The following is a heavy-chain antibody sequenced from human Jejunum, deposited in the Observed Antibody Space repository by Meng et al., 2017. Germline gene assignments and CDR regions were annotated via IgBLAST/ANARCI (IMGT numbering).Heavy chain of an antibody. CDR1: GFSFSGSA. J-gene: IGHJ4*02. V-gene: IGHV3-73*01. CDR2: IRGKADDCAT. Sequence: GESLKISCAASGFSFSGSALHWVRQAPGKGLEWVGRIRGKADDCATAYAASVKGRVTISRDDSKNTAYLQMNSLKTEDTAVYFCTSHGDGYEPFDYWGQGTLVTVSS. CDR3: TSHGDGYEPFDY. D-gene: IGHD5-12*01.